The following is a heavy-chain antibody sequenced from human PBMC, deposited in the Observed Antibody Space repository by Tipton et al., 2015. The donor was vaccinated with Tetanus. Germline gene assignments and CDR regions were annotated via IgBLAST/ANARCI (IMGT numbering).Heavy chain of an antibody. CDR2: IDPNSGGT. V-gene: IGHV1-2*02. J-gene: IGHJ6*02. CDR1: GYTFTHYG. D-gene: IGHD3-22*01. Sequence: QVQLVQSGAEVKKPGASVKVSCKASGYTFTHYGVNWVRQAPGQGLEWMGWIDPNSGGTIYAQKFQGRVTMTRDTSISTAYMELSRLRSDDTAVYYCARDRGDYIYYGMDVWGPGTTVTVTS. CDR3: ARDRGDYIYYGMDV.